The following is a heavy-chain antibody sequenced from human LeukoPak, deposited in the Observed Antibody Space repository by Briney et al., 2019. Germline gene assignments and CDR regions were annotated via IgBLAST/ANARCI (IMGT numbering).Heavy chain of an antibody. Sequence: PGGSLRLSCAASGFTVGSNYMSWIRQAPGKGLEWVSVIYTDGRTFYSDSVKGRFTMSRHNSNNTLHLQMTGLRAEDTAVYYCTRAPLHPTISNFDYWGQGTLVTVSS. CDR2: IYTDGRT. CDR3: TRAPLHPTISNFDY. CDR1: GFTVGSNY. J-gene: IGHJ4*02. D-gene: IGHD2/OR15-2a*01. V-gene: IGHV3-53*04.